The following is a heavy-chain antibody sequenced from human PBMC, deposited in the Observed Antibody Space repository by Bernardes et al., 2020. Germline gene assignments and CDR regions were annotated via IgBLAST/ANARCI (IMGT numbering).Heavy chain of an antibody. J-gene: IGHJ4*02. Sequence: ASVKVSCKASGYTFTGYYMHWVRQAPGQGLEWMGRINPNSGGTNYAQKFQGRVTMTRDTSISTAYMELSRLRSDDTAVYYCARSPYSLRYYFDYWGQGTLVTVSS. CDR1: GYTFTGYY. CDR2: INPNSGGT. CDR3: ARSPYSLRYYFDY. D-gene: IGHD6-13*01. V-gene: IGHV1-2*06.